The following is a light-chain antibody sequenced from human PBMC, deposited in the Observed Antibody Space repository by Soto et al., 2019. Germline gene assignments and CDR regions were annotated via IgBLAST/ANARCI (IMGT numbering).Light chain of an antibody. CDR3: QKRNNWPSTS. CDR1: QSVSSN. V-gene: IGKV3D-15*01. J-gene: IGKJ3*01. CDR2: GAF. Sequence: EIVMTQSPATLSVSPGERATLSCRASQSVSSNLAWYQQKPGQAPRLLIYGAFVRATGIPDRFSGSGSGTDFTLTISSLETEAFAVYYCQKRNNWPSTSFGPGTKVDI.